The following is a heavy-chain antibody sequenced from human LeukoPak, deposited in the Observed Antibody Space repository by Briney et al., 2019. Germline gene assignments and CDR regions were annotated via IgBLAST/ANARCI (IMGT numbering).Heavy chain of an antibody. V-gene: IGHV4-4*07. Sequence: SETLSLTCTVSGGSINNYYWSWIRQPAGKGLEWIGRIYTSGSTNYNPSLKSQVSISIDTSKNQFSLRLTSVTAADTAVYYCARQTGSGLFILPGGQGTLVTVSS. CDR2: IYTSGST. D-gene: IGHD3/OR15-3a*01. CDR3: ARQTGSGLFILP. J-gene: IGHJ4*02. CDR1: GGSINNYY.